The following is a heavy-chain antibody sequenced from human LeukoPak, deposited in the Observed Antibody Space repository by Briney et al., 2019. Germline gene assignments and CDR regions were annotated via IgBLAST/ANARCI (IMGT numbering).Heavy chain of an antibody. CDR1: GFTFSSYA. CDR3: AKTTTGYSSGRYPGWPVDY. J-gene: IGHJ4*02. CDR2: ISGSGGGT. V-gene: IGHV3-23*01. D-gene: IGHD6-19*01. Sequence: GGSLRLSCAASGFTFSSYAVSWVRQAPGKGLEWVPAISGSGGGTYYADSVKGRFTISRDNSKNTLYLQMNSLSTEDTAVYYCAKTTTGYSSGRYPGWPVDYWGQGTLVTVSS.